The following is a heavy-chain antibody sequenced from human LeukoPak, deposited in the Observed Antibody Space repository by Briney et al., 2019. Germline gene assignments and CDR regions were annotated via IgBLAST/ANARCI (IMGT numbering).Heavy chain of an antibody. CDR1: GGSISSYY. D-gene: IGHD6-19*01. CDR3: ARQRESSRGIAVVSWFDP. CDR2: IYYSGST. Sequence: KSSETLSLTCTVSGGSISSYYWSWIRQPPGKGLEWIGYIYYSGSTNYNPSLKSRVTISVDTSKNQFSLKLSSVTAADTAVYYCARQRESSRGIAVVSWFDPWGQGTLVTVSS. J-gene: IGHJ5*02. V-gene: IGHV4-59*08.